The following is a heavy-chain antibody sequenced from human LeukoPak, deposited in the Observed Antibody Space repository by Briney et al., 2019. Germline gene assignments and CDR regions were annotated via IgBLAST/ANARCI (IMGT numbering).Heavy chain of an antibody. CDR1: GYSFTSYW. Sequence: GESLKISCKASGYSFTSYWISWVRQMPGKGLEWMGRIDPSDSYTNYSPSFQGHVTISADKSISTAYLQWSSLKASDTAMYYCARGVCSGGSCYSARYDYWGQGTLVTVSS. D-gene: IGHD2-15*01. V-gene: IGHV5-10-1*01. CDR3: ARGVCSGGSCYSARYDY. J-gene: IGHJ4*02. CDR2: IDPSDSYT.